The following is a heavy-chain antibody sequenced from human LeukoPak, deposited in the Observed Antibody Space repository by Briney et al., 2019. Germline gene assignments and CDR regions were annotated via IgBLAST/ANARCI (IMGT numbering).Heavy chain of an antibody. J-gene: IGHJ5*02. CDR1: GGSISSSSYY. D-gene: IGHD2-15*01. Sequence: PSETLSLACTVSGGSISSSSYYWGWIRQPPGKGLEWIGSIYYSGSTYYNPSLKSRVTISVDTSKNQFSLRLSSVTAADTAVYYCARVVSRIVVVVAATRRFDPWGQGTLVTVSS. CDR2: IYYSGST. V-gene: IGHV4-39*07. CDR3: ARVVSRIVVVVAATRRFDP.